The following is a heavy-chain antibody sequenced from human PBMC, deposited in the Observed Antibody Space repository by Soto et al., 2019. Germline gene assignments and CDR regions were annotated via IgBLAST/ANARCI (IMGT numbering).Heavy chain of an antibody. Sequence: GGALRLSCAASGFVFKRYAMNWVRQAPGKGLEWVSAISGSGGSTYYADSVKGRFTISRDNSKNTLYLQMNSLRAEDTAVYYCAKEQGFHFDYWGQGTLVTVSS. CDR2: ISGSGGST. V-gene: IGHV3-23*01. CDR1: GFVFKRYA. J-gene: IGHJ4*02. CDR3: AKEQGFHFDY.